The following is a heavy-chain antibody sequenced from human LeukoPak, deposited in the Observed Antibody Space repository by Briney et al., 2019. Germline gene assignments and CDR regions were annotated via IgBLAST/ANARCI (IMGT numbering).Heavy chain of an antibody. CDR1: GFTFSSYS. J-gene: IGHJ4*02. CDR3: AREDIRPHIEY. Sequence: PGGSLRLSCSASGFTFSSYSMNWVRQAPGKGLEWVASISDTASHIYYADSVKGRFTISRDNAKNSLWLQMNSLRAEDTAVYFCAREDIRPHIEYWGQGSLVTVSS. CDR2: ISDTASHI. D-gene: IGHD2-15*01. V-gene: IGHV3-21*01.